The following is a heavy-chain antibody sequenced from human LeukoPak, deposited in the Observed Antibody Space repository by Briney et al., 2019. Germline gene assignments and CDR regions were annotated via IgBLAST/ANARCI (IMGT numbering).Heavy chain of an antibody. Sequence: SETLSLTCAVSDYSISSGYYWGWIRQPPGKGLEWIGSISYSGSTYYNPSLKSRVTISVDTSKNQFSLKLSSVTAADTAVYYCAKQPRFCSGGSCYSHRDFDLWGRGTLVTVSS. J-gene: IGHJ2*01. CDR2: ISYSGST. D-gene: IGHD2-15*01. CDR1: DYSISSGYY. CDR3: AKQPRFCSGGSCYSHRDFDL. V-gene: IGHV4-38-2*01.